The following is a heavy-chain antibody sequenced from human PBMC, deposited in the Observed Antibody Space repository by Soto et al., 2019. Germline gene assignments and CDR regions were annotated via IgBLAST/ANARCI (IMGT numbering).Heavy chain of an antibody. D-gene: IGHD1-1*01. J-gene: IGHJ4*02. CDR2: IITMYGTT. Sequence: QVQLVQSGAEVKKPGSSVKVSCKASGGTFRSYVTSWVRQAPGQGLEWLGGIITMYGTTYYAQTFQGRVTISADESTSTAFMALSSLRSEDTAVYYCARIGTLDWIDDYWGQGTLVTVSS. CDR1: GGTFRSYV. V-gene: IGHV1-69*12. CDR3: ARIGTLDWIDDY.